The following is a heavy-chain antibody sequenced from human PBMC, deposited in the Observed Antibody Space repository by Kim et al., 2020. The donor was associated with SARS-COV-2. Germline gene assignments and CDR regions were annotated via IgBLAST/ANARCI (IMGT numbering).Heavy chain of an antibody. CDR2: IYYSGST. CDR3: ARQGSGSYYVVGGDAFDI. V-gene: IGHV4-59*08. Sequence: SETLSLTCTVSGGSISSYYWSWIRQPPGKGLEWIGYIYYSGSTNYNPSLKSRVTISVDTSKNQFSLKLSSVTAADTAVYYCARQGSGSYYVVGGDAFDIWGQGTMVTVSS. D-gene: IGHD1-26*01. J-gene: IGHJ3*02. CDR1: GGSISSYY.